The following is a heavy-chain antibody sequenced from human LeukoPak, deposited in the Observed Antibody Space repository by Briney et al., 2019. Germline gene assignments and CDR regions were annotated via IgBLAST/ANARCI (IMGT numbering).Heavy chain of an antibody. Sequence: PSETLSLTCTVSGGSISSSSYYWGWGRQPPGKGLEWIGSIYYSGSTYYNPSLKSRVTISVDTSKNQFSLKLSSVTAADTAVYYCARTGNSNYGGDYWGQGTLVTVSS. D-gene: IGHD4-11*01. V-gene: IGHV4-39*01. CDR2: IYYSGST. J-gene: IGHJ4*02. CDR1: GGSISSSSYY. CDR3: ARTGNSNYGGDY.